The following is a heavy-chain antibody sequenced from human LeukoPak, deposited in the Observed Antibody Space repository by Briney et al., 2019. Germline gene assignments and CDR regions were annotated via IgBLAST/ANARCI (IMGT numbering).Heavy chain of an antibody. CDR1: GFTVSSNY. J-gene: IGHJ5*02. D-gene: IGHD5-18*01. CDR2: IYSCGST. V-gene: IGHV3-66*01. Sequence: GGSLRLSCAASGFTVSSNYMSWVRQAPGKGLEWVSVIYSCGSTYYADSVKGRFTISRDNSKNTLYLQMNSLRAEDTAVYYCARDGDTAMWPGGWFDPWGQGTLVTVSS. CDR3: ARDGDTAMWPGGWFDP.